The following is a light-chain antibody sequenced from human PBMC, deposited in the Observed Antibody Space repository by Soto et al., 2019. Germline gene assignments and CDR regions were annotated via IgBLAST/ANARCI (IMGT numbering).Light chain of an antibody. CDR2: GAS. V-gene: IGKV3-20*01. CDR3: QRYDSSSYT. Sequence: EIVLTQSPGTLSLSPGERATLSCRASQSVSSSYLAWYQQRPGQAPRLLIFGASTRATDIPDRFSGSGSGTDFTLTISRLEPEDFAEYYCQRYDSSSYTFGQGTNLQIK. CDR1: QSVSSSY. J-gene: IGKJ2*01.